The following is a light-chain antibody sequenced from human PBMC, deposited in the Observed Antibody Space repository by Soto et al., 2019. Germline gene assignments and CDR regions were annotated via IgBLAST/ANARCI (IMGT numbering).Light chain of an antibody. Sequence: EIVWSQSPGTLSLSPGERATLSCRASQTFSNSFLSWFQQIPGQAPRLLIYGASMRATGIPDRFSGSGSGTDFTLTISRLEPEDFAVYYCQQCGSSSTFGQGTKVDIK. CDR1: QTFSNSF. CDR3: QQCGSSST. J-gene: IGKJ1*01. CDR2: GAS. V-gene: IGKV3-20*01.